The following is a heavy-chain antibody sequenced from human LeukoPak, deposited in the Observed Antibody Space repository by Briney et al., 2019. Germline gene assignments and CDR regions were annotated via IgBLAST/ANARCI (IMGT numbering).Heavy chain of an antibody. CDR1: GFTFSSYT. J-gene: IGHJ4*02. D-gene: IGHD6-13*01. V-gene: IGHV3-21*01. Sequence: GGSLRLSCAASGFTFSSYTMNWVRQAPGKGLEWVSSISSSSSYIYHADSAKGRFTISRDNAKNSLYLQMNSLRAEDTGVYYCARDLQQLALWGQGTLVTVSS. CDR2: ISSSSSYI. CDR3: ARDLQQLAL.